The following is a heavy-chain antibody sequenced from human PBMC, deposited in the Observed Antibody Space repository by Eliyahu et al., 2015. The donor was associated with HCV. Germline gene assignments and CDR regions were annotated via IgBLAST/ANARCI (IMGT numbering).Heavy chain of an antibody. Sequence: QVQQEPWGAGLLKPSETLSLSCPVXGGPFSAYSWSWXRQPPGKGLEWIGEITHSGSTNYNPSLKRRVTISMDKSKNQFSLMLNSVTGADTAVYYCAVVPAAIGSFYNWFDPWGQGTLVTVSS. V-gene: IGHV4-34*02. CDR3: AVVPAAIGSFYNWFDP. D-gene: IGHD2-2*02. CDR2: ITHSGST. J-gene: IGHJ5*02. CDR1: GGPFSAYS.